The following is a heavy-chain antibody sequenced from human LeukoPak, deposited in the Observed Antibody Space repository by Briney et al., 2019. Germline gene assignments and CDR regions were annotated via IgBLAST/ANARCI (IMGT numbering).Heavy chain of an antibody. V-gene: IGHV3-21*01. D-gene: IGHD3-22*01. CDR1: GFTFSSYS. J-gene: IGHJ4*02. Sequence: GGSLRLSCAASGFTFSSYSMNWVRQAPGKGLEWVSSISSSSNYIYYADSVKGRFTISRDNAKNSLYLQMNSLRAEDTAVYYCARVGYYYDSSGYPDYWGQGTLVTVSS. CDR2: ISSSSNYI. CDR3: ARVGYYYDSSGYPDY.